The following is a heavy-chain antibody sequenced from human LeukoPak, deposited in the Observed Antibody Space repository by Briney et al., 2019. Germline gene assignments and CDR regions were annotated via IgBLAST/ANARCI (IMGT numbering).Heavy chain of an antibody. D-gene: IGHD2-15*01. J-gene: IGHJ4*02. V-gene: IGHV3-21*01. CDR3: ARDLRGGSCSLDY. Sequence: VGPLRPTCVASGVTISSYSMNWVRQGPGQGLEWVSSISSSSSYIYYADSVKGRFTISRDNAKNSPYLQMNSLRAEDTAVYYCARDLRGGSCSLDYWGQGTLVTVPS. CDR2: ISSSSSYI. CDR1: GVTISSYS.